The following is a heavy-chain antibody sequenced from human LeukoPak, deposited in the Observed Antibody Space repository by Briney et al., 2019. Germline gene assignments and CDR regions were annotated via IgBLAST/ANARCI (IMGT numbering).Heavy chain of an antibody. D-gene: IGHD6-19*01. V-gene: IGHV3-11*04. Sequence: GGSLRLSCAASGFTFSDYYMSWIRQAPGKGLEWVSYISSSGSTIYYADSVKGRFTISRDNAKNSLYLQMNSLRAEDTAVYYCAQEGLGSGWIPTVGYFDNWGQGTLVTVSS. CDR1: GFTFSDYY. J-gene: IGHJ4*02. CDR2: ISSSGSTI. CDR3: AQEGLGSGWIPTVGYFDN.